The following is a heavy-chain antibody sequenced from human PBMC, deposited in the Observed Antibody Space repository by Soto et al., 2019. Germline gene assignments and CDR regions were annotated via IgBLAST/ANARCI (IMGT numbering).Heavy chain of an antibody. CDR1: GGSISSYY. CDR2: IYYSGST. V-gene: IGHV4-59*08. D-gene: IGHD3-22*01. Sequence: SETLSLTCTVSGGSISSYYWSWIRQPPGKGLEWIGYIYYSGSTNYNPSLKSRVTISVDTSKNQFSLKLSSVTAADTAVYYCARRGGYYYDSGWFDPWGQGTLVTVS. J-gene: IGHJ5*02. CDR3: ARRGGYYYDSGWFDP.